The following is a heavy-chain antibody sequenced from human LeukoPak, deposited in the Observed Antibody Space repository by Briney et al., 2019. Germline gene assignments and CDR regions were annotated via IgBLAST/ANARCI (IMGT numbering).Heavy chain of an antibody. CDR2: IYTSGST. J-gene: IGHJ6*03. CDR1: GGSISSYY. D-gene: IGHD3-10*01. V-gene: IGHV4-4*07. Sequence: SETLSLTCTVSGGSISSYYWSWIRQPAGKGLEWIGRIYTSGSTNYNPSLKSRVTMSVDTSKNQFSLKLSSVTAADTAVYYCARDGSGSYYNEAYYYYMDVWGKGTTVTVSS. CDR3: ARDGSGSYYNEAYYYYMDV.